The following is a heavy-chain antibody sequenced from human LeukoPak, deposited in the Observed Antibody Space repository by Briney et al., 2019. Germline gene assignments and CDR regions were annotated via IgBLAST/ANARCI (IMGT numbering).Heavy chain of an antibody. D-gene: IGHD3-10*01. J-gene: IGHJ6*02. CDR2: INSDGSST. CDR3: ARECSNRIPGSFGYYYYGMDV. V-gene: IGHV3-74*01. Sequence: GGSLRLSCAASGFTFSSYWMHWVRQAPGKGLVWVSRINSDGSSTSYADSVKGRFTISRDNAKNTLYLQMNSLRAEDTAVYYCARECSNRIPGSFGYYYYGMDVWGQGTTVTVSS. CDR1: GFTFSSYW.